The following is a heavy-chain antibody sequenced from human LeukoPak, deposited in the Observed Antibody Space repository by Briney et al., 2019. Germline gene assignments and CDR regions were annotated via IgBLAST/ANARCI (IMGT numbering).Heavy chain of an antibody. CDR1: GFTFGNAW. CDR2: IYSGGNT. Sequence: GGSLRLSCAASGFTFGNAWMSWVRQAPGKGLEWVSIIYSGGNTYYADSVKGRFTISRDNSKNTLYLQMNRLRPEDTAVYYCARGTVTAPDYWGQGTLVTVSS. CDR3: ARGTVTAPDY. D-gene: IGHD2-21*02. J-gene: IGHJ4*02. V-gene: IGHV3-53*01.